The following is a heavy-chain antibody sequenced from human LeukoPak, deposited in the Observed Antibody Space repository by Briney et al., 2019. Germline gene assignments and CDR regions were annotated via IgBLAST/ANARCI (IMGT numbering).Heavy chain of an antibody. CDR3: ARGGPLLWFGELD. CDR1: GGPISSSNW. J-gene: IGHJ4*02. V-gene: IGHV4-4*02. D-gene: IGHD3-10*01. Sequence: PSGTLSLTCAVSGGPISSSNWWRWVRPPPGKGLEGVGEIYHSWGTNYNPSLKSRVTISVDKCKNQFSLKLSSVAAADTAVYYCARGGPLLWFGELDWGQGTLVTVSS. CDR2: IYHSWGT.